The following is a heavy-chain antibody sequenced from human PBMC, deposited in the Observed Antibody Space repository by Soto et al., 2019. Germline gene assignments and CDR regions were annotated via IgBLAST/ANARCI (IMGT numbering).Heavy chain of an antibody. V-gene: IGHV1-69*13. J-gene: IGHJ4*02. CDR2: IIPIFGTA. CDR3: ARDSPTYSSGYYWYIHY. CDR1: GGTFSSYA. D-gene: IGHD3-22*01. Sequence: SVEVSCKASGGTFSSYAISWVRQAPGQGLEWMGGIIPIFGTANYAQKFQGRVTITADESTSTAYMELSSLRSEDTAVYYCARDSPTYSSGYYWYIHYWGQATLVTVS.